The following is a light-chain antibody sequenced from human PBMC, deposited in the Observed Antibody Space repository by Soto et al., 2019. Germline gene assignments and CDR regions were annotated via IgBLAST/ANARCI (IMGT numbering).Light chain of an antibody. CDR2: GAS. Sequence: DIVMTQSPATLPVSPGEIATLSCRASQSVSSNLAWYQQKPGQAPRLLIYGASTRATGIPARFSGSGSGTDFTLTISRLEPEDFAVYYCQQYGSSPPITFGQGTRLEI. V-gene: IGKV3-15*01. CDR3: QQYGSSPPIT. J-gene: IGKJ5*01. CDR1: QSVSSN.